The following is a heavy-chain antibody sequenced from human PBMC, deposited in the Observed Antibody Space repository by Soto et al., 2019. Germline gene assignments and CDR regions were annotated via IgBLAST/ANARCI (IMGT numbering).Heavy chain of an antibody. V-gene: IGHV3-30*18. CDR1: GFTFSYG. CDR2: ISYDSSNK. J-gene: IGHJ4*02. D-gene: IGHD2-15*01. Sequence: VQLLESGGGLIQPGGSLSLSCAASGFTFSYGIHWLRQAPGKGLEWVAYISYDSSNKFYGDSVKGRFTISRDISKNTQLLQMNSLRAEDTAVYYCAKLVIGYCSGNTCDDYWGQGTLVAFYS. CDR3: AKLVIGYCSGNTCDDY.